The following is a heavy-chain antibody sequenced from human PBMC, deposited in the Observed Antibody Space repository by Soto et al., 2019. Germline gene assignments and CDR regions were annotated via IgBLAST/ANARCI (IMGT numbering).Heavy chain of an antibody. Sequence: SLTCTVSGDSITSGSYWGWIRQPPGEGPEWIASIYHGGTTFYNPSLKSRVSISVDSSKNQFSLSLTSVTAADTATYYCARVHVMVVAGSTFDYWGPGTLVTVSS. CDR2: IYHGGTT. CDR3: ARVHVMVVAGSTFDY. V-gene: IGHV4-38-2*02. J-gene: IGHJ4*03. CDR1: GDSITSGSY. D-gene: IGHD6-19*01.